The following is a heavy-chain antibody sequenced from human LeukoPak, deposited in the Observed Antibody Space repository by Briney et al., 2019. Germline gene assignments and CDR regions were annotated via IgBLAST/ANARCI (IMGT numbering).Heavy chain of an antibody. J-gene: IGHJ6*02. CDR3: ARGLSSHYYYYGMDV. D-gene: IGHD6-6*01. CDR2: IYHSGST. CDR1: GGSISSSNW. Sequence: SETLSLTCAVSGGSISSSNWWSWVRQPPGKGLEWIGEIYHSGSTNCNPSLKSRVTISVDKSKNQFSLKLSSVTAADTAVYYCARGLSSHYYYYGMDVWGQGTTVTVSS. V-gene: IGHV4-4*02.